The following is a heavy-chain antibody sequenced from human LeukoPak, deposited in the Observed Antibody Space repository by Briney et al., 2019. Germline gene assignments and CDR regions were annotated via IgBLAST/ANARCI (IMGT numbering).Heavy chain of an antibody. CDR2: ISYDGSNK. CDR3: ARDHAGAFDY. J-gene: IGHJ4*02. V-gene: IGHV3-30-3*01. Sequence: GRSPRLSCAASGFTFSSYAMHWVRQAPGKGLEWVAVISYDGSNKYYADSVKGRFTISRDNSKNTLYLQTNSLRAEDTAVYYCARDHAGAFDYWGQGTLVTVSS. D-gene: IGHD1-1*01. CDR1: GFTFSSYA.